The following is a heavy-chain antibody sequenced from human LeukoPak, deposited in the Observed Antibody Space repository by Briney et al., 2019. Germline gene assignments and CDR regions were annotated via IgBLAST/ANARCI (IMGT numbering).Heavy chain of an antibody. CDR2: ISSSSSYI. D-gene: IGHD6-13*01. CDR3: ARDRSLPRIAAAGIDYYYYMDV. J-gene: IGHJ6*03. Sequence: GGSLRLSCAASGFTFSSYSMNWVRQAPGKGLEWVSSISSSSSYIYHADSVKGRFTISRDNAKNSLYLQMNSLRAEDTAVYYCARDRSLPRIAAAGIDYYYYMDVWGKGTTVTVSS. CDR1: GFTFSSYS. V-gene: IGHV3-21*01.